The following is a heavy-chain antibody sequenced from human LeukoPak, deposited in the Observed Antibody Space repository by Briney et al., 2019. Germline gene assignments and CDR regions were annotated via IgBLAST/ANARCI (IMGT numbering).Heavy chain of an antibody. V-gene: IGHV3-33*05. CDR1: EFIFSKYG. D-gene: IGHD1-1*01. Sequence: GGSLRLSCAASEFIFSKYGMHWVRQAPAKGLEWVAVISYDGSDEYYADSVKGRFAISRDNSKNTLYLQMNSLRVEDTAVYYCARGGGTAVTGTVIDFWGQGTLVTVSS. J-gene: IGHJ4*02. CDR2: ISYDGSDE. CDR3: ARGGGTAVTGTVIDF.